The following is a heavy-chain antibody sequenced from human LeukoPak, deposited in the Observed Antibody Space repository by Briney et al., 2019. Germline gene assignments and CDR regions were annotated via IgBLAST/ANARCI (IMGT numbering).Heavy chain of an antibody. CDR1: GGSISSSTYY. Sequence: PSETLSLTCTVSGGSISSSTYYWGWIRQPPGKGLEWIGTIYYRGTTYYSPSLQSRVTISVDTSKNQFSLKLRSVTAADTAVYYCPSRRITMIIVEWYFEYWGQGTLVTVSS. V-gene: IGHV4-39*01. CDR2: IYYRGTT. CDR3: PSRRITMIIVEWYFEY. D-gene: IGHD3-22*01. J-gene: IGHJ4*02.